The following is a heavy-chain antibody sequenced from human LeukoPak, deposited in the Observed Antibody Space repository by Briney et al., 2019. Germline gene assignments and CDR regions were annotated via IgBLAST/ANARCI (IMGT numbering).Heavy chain of an antibody. J-gene: IGHJ4*02. V-gene: IGHV4-39*07. CDR1: GASTSNSNYF. D-gene: IGHD6-6*01. CDR2: IYYSGNT. CDR3: ARDDRHSSSSLGY. Sequence: PSETLSLTCSVSGASTSNSNYFWGWIRQPPGKGLEWIASIYYSGNTCYNPSLKSRVSISIDTPKNQFSLKLGSVTAAYTSVYYCARDDRHSSSSLGYWGQGTLVTVSS.